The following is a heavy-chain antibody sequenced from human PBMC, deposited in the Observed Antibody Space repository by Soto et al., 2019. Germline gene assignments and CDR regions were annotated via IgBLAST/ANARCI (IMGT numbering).Heavy chain of an antibody. V-gene: IGHV3-48*02. Sequence: PGGSLRLSCASSGFSFSAFSMNWVRQAPGKGLEWVSYISSDSNTIYYGDSVKGRFTISRDNAKNSLYLQMNSLRDEDTAVYYCARDDCSSTSCFTDYWGQGTLVTVSS. CDR1: GFSFSAFS. CDR2: ISSDSNTI. D-gene: IGHD2-2*02. CDR3: ARDDCSSTSCFTDY. J-gene: IGHJ4*02.